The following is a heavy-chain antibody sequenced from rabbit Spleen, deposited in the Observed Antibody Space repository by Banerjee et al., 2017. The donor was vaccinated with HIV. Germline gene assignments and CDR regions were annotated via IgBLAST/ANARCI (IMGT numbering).Heavy chain of an antibody. J-gene: IGHJ6*01. CDR2: IDPVFGIT. D-gene: IGHD8-1*01. Sequence: QQLVESGGGLVKPGASLTLTCTSSGFTLSSYWMSWVRQAPGKGLEWIGCIDPVFGITYYANWVNGRFSISRENAQNTVFLQMTSLTAADTATYFCARDTGSSFSTYGMDLWGQGTLVTVS. CDR1: GFTLSSYW. CDR3: ARDTGSSFSTYGMDL. V-gene: IGHV1S7*01.